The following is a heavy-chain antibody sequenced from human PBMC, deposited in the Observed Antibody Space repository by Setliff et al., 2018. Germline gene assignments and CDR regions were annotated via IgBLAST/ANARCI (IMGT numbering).Heavy chain of an antibody. CDR2: INHRGST. V-gene: IGHV4-4*01. D-gene: IGHD1-26*01. CDR3: ARDASGSYGTEYFQH. J-gene: IGHJ1*01. CDR1: GFTFSKYW. Sequence: PGGSLRLSCGASGFTFSKYWMYWVRQVPGKGLEWIEEINHRGSTNYSPSRRSRATMSVDTSKKQLSLKLSTVTAADTALYFCARDASGSYGTEYFQHWGQGTLVTVSS.